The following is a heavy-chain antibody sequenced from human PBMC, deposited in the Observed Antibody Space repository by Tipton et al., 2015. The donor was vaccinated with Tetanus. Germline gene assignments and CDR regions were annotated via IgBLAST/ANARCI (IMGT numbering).Heavy chain of an antibody. D-gene: IGHD3-10*01. Sequence: TLSLTCTVSGDSISSGPYSWSWLRQHPGKGLELIGYIYYSGTSYISPSLTRRVSIAVDTSRNQFSLRLRSVTAADTAVYYCARVKGTYNHYGLDVWGQGTTVTVAS. V-gene: IGHV4-31*03. CDR3: ARVKGTYNHYGLDV. J-gene: IGHJ6*02. CDR1: GDSISSGPYS. CDR2: IYYSGTS.